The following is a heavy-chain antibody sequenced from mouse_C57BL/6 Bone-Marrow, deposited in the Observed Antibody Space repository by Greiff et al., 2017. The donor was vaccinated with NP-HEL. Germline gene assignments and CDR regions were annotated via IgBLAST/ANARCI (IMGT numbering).Heavy chain of an antibody. Sequence: QVQLQQPGAELVRPGTSVKLSCKASGYTFTSYWMHWVKQRPGQGLEWIGVIDPSDSYTNYNQKFKGKATLTVDTSSSTAYMQLSSLTSEDSAVYYCARYGNYDYFDYWGQGTTLTVSP. J-gene: IGHJ2*01. CDR3: ARYGNYDYFDY. CDR1: GYTFTSYW. V-gene: IGHV1-59*01. D-gene: IGHD2-1*01. CDR2: IDPSDSYT.